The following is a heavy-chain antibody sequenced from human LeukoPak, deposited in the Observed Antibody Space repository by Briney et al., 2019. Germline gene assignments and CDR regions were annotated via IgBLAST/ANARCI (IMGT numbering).Heavy chain of an antibody. CDR2: IKQDGSEK. CDR3: AKGAYCSDTSCYQGFDN. Sequence: PGGSLRLSCAASGFTFSSYWMSWVRQAPGKGLEWVANIKQDGSEKYYVDSVKGRFTISRDNAKNSLYLQMNSLRAEDMALYYCAKGAYCSDTSCYQGFDNWGQGTLVTVSS. J-gene: IGHJ4*02. D-gene: IGHD2-2*01. CDR1: GFTFSSYW. V-gene: IGHV3-7*03.